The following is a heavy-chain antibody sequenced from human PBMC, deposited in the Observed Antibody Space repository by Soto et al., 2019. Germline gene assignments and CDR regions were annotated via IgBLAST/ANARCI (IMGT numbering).Heavy chain of an antibody. CDR3: ARDGAFDI. CDR2: IYSDGST. CDR1: GFTVSSNY. V-gene: IGHV3-66*01. Sequence: EVQLVDSGGGLVQPGGSLRLSCAASGFTVSSNYMSWVRQAPGKGLEWVSIIYSDGSTYYADSVKGRFTISRDNSKNTVYLQMNSLRSEDTAVYYCARDGAFDIWGQGTMVTVSS. J-gene: IGHJ3*02.